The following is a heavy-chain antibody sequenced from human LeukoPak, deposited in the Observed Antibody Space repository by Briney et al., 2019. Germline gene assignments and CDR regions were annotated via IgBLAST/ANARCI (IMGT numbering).Heavy chain of an antibody. Sequence: SETLSLTCTVSGGSISSYYWSWIRQPPGKGLEWIGYIYTSGSTNYNPSLKSRVTISVDTSKNQFSLKLSSVTAADTAVYYCARHKRRGYSYGNYYYYYMDVWGKGTTVTVSS. D-gene: IGHD5-18*01. CDR3: ARHKRRGYSYGNYYYYYMDV. CDR2: IYTSGST. J-gene: IGHJ6*03. V-gene: IGHV4-4*09. CDR1: GGSISSYY.